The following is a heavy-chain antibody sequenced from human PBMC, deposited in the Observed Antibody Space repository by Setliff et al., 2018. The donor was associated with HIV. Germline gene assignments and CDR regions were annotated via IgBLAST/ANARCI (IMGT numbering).Heavy chain of an antibody. CDR1: ELTFSDYA. CDR2: IYVGDTT. J-gene: IGHJ6*02. D-gene: IGHD4-17*01. V-gene: IGHV3-23*03. Sequence: GGSLRLSCAASELTFSDYAMTWVRQAPGKGLEWVSVIYVGDTTYYADSVKGRFTISRDNAKNSLYLQMNSLRAEDTAVYYCARNIYGDNHNYYYYYGMDVWGQGTTVTVSS. CDR3: ARNIYGDNHNYYYYYGMDV.